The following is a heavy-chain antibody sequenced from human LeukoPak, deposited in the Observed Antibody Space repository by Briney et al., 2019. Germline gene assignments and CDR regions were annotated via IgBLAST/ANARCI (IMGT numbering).Heavy chain of an antibody. CDR3: ARDRLPSHQDDFDY. D-gene: IGHD3-3*01. CDR2: MSYDGFTK. J-gene: IGHJ4*02. V-gene: IGHV3-30*19. Sequence: PGGSLRLSCAASGFTFSSYGMYWVRQAPGKGLEWVAVMSYDGFTKYYADSVKGRFTISRDNSKNTLYLQMNSLRPEDTAVYYCARDRLPSHQDDFDYWGQGTLVTVSS. CDR1: GFTFSSYG.